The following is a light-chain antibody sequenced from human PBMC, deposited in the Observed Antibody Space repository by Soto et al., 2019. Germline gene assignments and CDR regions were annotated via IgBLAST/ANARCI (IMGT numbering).Light chain of an antibody. CDR3: SSYTTGDSVI. Sequence: QAVVTQPASVSGSPGQSVDISCSGTSSDIGTYRYVSWYQQHPGKAPKLILFDVNRRPSGVSDRFFGSKSGYTASLTISGLQAEDEADYYCSSYTTGDSVIFGGGTKLTVL. J-gene: IGLJ2*01. V-gene: IGLV2-14*03. CDR2: DVN. CDR1: SSDIGTYRY.